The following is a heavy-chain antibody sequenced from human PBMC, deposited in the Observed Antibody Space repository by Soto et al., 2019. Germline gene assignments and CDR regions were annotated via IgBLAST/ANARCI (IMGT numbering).Heavy chain of an antibody. Sequence: ASVKVSCKTSGYTFSNYAISWVRQAPGQGLEWMGWVSPYNGNANYTEKFQGRVSMTTDTSTTTAYMELTSLTSDDTAIYYCARDISLIMEAPDYWGQGTLVTVSS. J-gene: IGHJ4*02. CDR2: VSPYNGNA. CDR3: ARDISLIMEAPDY. D-gene: IGHD2-8*01. CDR1: GYTFSNYA. V-gene: IGHV1-18*04.